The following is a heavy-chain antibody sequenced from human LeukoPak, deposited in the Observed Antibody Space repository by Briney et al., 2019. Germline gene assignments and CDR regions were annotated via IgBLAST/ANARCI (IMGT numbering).Heavy chain of an antibody. V-gene: IGHV3-7*03. CDR3: ASMTVC. Sequence: GGSLRLSCAASGFTVSSNYMSWVRQAPGRGLEWVANIKQDGSEKYYVDSVKGRFTVSRDNAKNSLYLQMNSLRAEDTAVYYCASMTVCWGQGTLVTVSS. CDR1: GFTVSSNY. CDR2: IKQDGSEK. J-gene: IGHJ4*02. D-gene: IGHD3-22*01.